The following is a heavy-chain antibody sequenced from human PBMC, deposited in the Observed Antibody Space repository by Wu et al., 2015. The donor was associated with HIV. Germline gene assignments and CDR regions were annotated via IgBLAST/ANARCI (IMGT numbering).Heavy chain of an antibody. CDR3: ARTDGLVDGGNSGYDY. D-gene: IGHD4-23*01. CDR2: IIPIFGTA. CDR1: GGTFSSYA. V-gene: IGHV1-69*12. J-gene: IGHJ4*02. Sequence: QVQLVQSGAELKKPGSSVKVSCKASGGTFSSYAISWVRQAPGQGLEWMGGIIPIFGTANYAQKFQGRVTITADESTSTAHMELSSLRSEDTAVYYCARTDGLVDGGNSGYDYWGQGTLVTVSS.